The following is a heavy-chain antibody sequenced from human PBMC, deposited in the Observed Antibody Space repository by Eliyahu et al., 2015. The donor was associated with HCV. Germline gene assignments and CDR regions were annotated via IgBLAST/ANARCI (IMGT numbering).Heavy chain of an antibody. D-gene: IGHD3-22*01. V-gene: IGHV3-15*01. Sequence: EVQLVESGGGLVKPGGSLRLSCAASGFTFSNAWRSWVRQAPGKGLGWVGRIKSKTDGGTTDYAAPVKGRFTISRDDSKNTLYLQMNSLKTEDTAVYYCTTDVALYDSSGYYWGYWGQGTLVTVSS. CDR1: GFTFSNAW. CDR2: IKSKTDGGTT. CDR3: TTDVALYDSSGYYWGY. J-gene: IGHJ4*02.